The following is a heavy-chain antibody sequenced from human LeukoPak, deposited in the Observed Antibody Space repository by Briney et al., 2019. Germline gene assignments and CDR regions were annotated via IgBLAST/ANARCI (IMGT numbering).Heavy chain of an antibody. J-gene: IGHJ4*02. CDR3: DILVRGIDY. Sequence: ASVKVSCKASGGTFSSYGISWVRQAPGQGLEWMGWMNPNSGNTGYAQKFQGRVTMTRNTSISTAYMELSSLRSEDTAMYYCDILVRGIDYWGQGTLVTVSS. D-gene: IGHD3-10*01. CDR1: GGTFSSYG. V-gene: IGHV1-8*01. CDR2: MNPNSGNT.